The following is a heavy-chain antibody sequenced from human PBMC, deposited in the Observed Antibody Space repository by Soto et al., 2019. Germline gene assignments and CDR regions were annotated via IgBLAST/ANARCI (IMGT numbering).Heavy chain of an antibody. CDR1: ESTFSSSF. V-gene: IGHV1-46*01. D-gene: IGHD3-10*01. CDR3: TRGLTTRTYYK. Sequence: QVQLVQSGADVKKPGTSVKISCTSSESTFSSSFVHWVRQSSGQGFEWMGIINPGGDSATYAQKFRGRRSVTRDTTANTVYLELSRLTTQDTAIYYCTRGLTTRTYYKWGQGTLVTVSS. CDR2: INPGGDSA. J-gene: IGHJ4*02.